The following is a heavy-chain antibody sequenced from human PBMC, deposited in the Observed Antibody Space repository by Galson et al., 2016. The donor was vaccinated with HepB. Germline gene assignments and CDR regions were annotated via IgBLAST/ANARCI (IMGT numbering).Heavy chain of an antibody. Sequence: SLRLSCAASGFAFSTYWMNWVRQAPGKGLEWVANIKPDGSEKYYVDSVKGRFTISRDNGKKSLYLQMNSLRADDTAVYYCARDMVRDSSSYYYYYGLDVWGQGTTVTVSS. V-gene: IGHV3-7*03. CDR1: GFAFSTYW. CDR2: IKPDGSEK. CDR3: ARDMVRDSSSYYYYYGLDV. D-gene: IGHD6-6*01. J-gene: IGHJ6*02.